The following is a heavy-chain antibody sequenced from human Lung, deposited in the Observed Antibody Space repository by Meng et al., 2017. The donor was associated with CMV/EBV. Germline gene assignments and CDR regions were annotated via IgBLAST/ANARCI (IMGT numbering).Heavy chain of an antibody. CDR2: IRYDESDK. J-gene: IGHJ4*02. Sequence: QVQLVESGGGLVQPGGSLRLSWAASGLTLTSYGMHWVRQAPGKGLEWVAFIRYDESDKYYGESVKGRFTISRDTSRNTLDLQMNSLRPEDTGVYYCAKDDPVLHQWGQGTLVTVSS. CDR1: GLTLTSYG. V-gene: IGHV3-30*02. CDR3: AKDDPVLHQ.